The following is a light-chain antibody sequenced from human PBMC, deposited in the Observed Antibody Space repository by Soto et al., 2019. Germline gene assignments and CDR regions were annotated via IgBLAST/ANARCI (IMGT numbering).Light chain of an antibody. CDR1: SSNIGSNT. V-gene: IGLV1-44*01. J-gene: IGLJ1*01. CDR2: NND. CDR3: SSYAGSNTLYV. Sequence: QSVLTQPPSASGTPGQRVTISCSGSSSNIGSNTVTWYQQLPGTAPKLLIYNNDQRPSGVPDRFSGSKSGTSASLAINGLQSEDEADYYCSSYAGSNTLYVFGTGTKLTVL.